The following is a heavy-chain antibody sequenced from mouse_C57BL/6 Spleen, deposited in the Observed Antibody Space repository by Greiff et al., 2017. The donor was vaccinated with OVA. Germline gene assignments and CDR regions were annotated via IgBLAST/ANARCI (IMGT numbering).Heavy chain of an antibody. CDR2: INPNYGTT. D-gene: IGHD1-1*01. CDR3: ARVGSSYESYWYFDV. CDR1: GYSFTDYN. J-gene: IGHJ1*03. Sequence: EVKLVESGPELVKPGASVKISCKASGYSFTDYNMNWVKQSNGKSLEWIGVINPNYGTTSYNQKFKGKATLTVDQSSSTAYMQLNSLTSEDSAVYYCARVGSSYESYWYFDVWGTGTTVTVSS. V-gene: IGHV1-39*01.